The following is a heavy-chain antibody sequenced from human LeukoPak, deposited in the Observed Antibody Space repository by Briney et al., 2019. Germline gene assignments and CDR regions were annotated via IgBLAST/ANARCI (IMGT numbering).Heavy chain of an antibody. CDR2: IYYGGSI. V-gene: IGHV4-59*08. J-gene: IGHJ4*02. CDR1: GVSINISY. Sequence: SETLSLTCTVSGVSINISYWSWIRQPPGKGLEWIGFIYYGGSINYNPSLKSRVTISVDSSKTQVSLKLSSVTAADTAVYYCARGNDYWGQGTLVTVSS. CDR3: ARGNDY.